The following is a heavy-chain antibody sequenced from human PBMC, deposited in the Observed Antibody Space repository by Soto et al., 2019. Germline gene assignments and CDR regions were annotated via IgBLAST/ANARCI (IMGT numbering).Heavy chain of an antibody. V-gene: IGHV4-34*01. D-gene: IGHD3-22*01. J-gene: IGHJ6*02. CDR3: AKVTGYYDSGGYWNQRGPMDA. Sequence: QEQLQQWGAGRLKPSETLSLTCGGHPASFSDNYWSWVRQPPGKGLEWIGDISPSGITKNNPSLKGRVSISLDTSNSQFSLKLTSVTAADTAVYYCAKVTGYYDSGGYWNQRGPMDAWGQGTTVTVSS. CDR2: ISPSGIT. CDR1: PASFSDNY.